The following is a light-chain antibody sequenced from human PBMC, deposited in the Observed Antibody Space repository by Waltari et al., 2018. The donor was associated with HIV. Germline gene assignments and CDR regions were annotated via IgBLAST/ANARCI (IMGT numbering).Light chain of an antibody. J-gene: IGLJ2*01. CDR2: DFT. V-gene: IGLV2-14*03. CDR3: CSYSDSGTIL. Sequence: ALTQPAPVSGSPGQSITISFLGASSEIGSFDFVPWYQHHPDKAPKLILYDFTYRPSGVAGRFSGSRSGSMASLTISGLQPEDEADYFCCSYSDSGTILFGGGTRVTVL. CDR1: SSEIGSFDF.